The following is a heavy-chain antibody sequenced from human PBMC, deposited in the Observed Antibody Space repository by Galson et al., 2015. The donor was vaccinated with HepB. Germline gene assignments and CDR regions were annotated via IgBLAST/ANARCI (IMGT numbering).Heavy chain of an antibody. Sequence: SLRLSCAAPGFTFSSYAMHWVRQAPGKGLEWVAVISYDGSNKYYADSVKGRFTISRDNSKNTLYLQMNSLRAEDTAVYYCARVPSRSTGGPFQHWGQGTLVTVSS. V-gene: IGHV3-30-3*01. D-gene: IGHD1-14*01. CDR3: ARVPSRSTGGPFQH. J-gene: IGHJ1*01. CDR2: ISYDGSNK. CDR1: GFTFSSYA.